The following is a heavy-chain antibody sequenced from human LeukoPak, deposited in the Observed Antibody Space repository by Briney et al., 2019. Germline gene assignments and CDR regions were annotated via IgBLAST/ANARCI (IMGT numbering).Heavy chain of an antibody. Sequence: GGSLRLSCAASGFTFSSYAMHWVRQAPGKGLEWVAVISYDGSNKYYADSVKGRFTISRDNSKNTLYLQMNSLRAEDTAVYYCARGQAYGGLRRLLFDYWGQGTLVTVSS. CDR1: GFTFSSYA. D-gene: IGHD5-12*01. J-gene: IGHJ4*02. V-gene: IGHV3-30-3*01. CDR2: ISYDGSNK. CDR3: ARGQAYGGLRRLLFDY.